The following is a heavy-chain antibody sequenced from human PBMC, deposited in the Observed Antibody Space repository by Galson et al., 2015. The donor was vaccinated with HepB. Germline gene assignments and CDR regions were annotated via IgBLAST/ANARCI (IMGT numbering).Heavy chain of an antibody. V-gene: IGHV1-2*02. CDR1: GYTFTDNY. CDR3: AAVVPSAISLLY. Sequence: SVKVSCKASGYTFTDNYINWVRQTPGQGPEWMGWVNPDSGGTKYAQKLQGRVTMTSDTSITTAYMELSSLRSDDTAVYYCAAVVPSAISLLYWGQGTLVTVSS. D-gene: IGHD2-2*01. CDR2: VNPDSGGT. J-gene: IGHJ4*02.